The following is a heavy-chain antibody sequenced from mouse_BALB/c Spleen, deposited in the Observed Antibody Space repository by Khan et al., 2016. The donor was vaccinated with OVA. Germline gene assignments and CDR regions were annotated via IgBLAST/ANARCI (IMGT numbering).Heavy chain of an antibody. Sequence: VPLQPSGPDLVKPGASVKMSCKASGYTFTNYVIHWVKQKPGQGLEWIGYINPDNDGIRFNEKFKGKATLTSDKSYSTAYLELSSLTSEDSSVYYCSREASNCDFSFAYWGQGTLVTVSA. CDR3: SREASNCDFSFAY. CDR2: INPDNDGI. D-gene: IGHD4-1*01. J-gene: IGHJ3*01. V-gene: IGHV1S136*01. CDR1: GYTFTNYV.